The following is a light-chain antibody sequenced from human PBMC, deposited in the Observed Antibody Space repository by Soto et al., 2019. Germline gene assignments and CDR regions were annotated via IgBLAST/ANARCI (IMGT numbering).Light chain of an antibody. J-gene: IGLJ2*01. CDR1: SSNIGSNH. CDR3: SARDDILSGVV. CDR2: RSD. Sequence: QSVLTQPPSASGTPGQRVTISCSGSSSNIGSNHVYWYQQFPGMAPKLLMYRSDQRPTGVPDRFSGSKSGTSASLAIGGLRSDDEADYYCSARDDILSGVVFGGGTQLTVL. V-gene: IGLV1-47*01.